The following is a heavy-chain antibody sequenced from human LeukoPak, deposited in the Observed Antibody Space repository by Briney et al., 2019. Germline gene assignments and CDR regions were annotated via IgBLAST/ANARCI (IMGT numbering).Heavy chain of an antibody. CDR1: GGSISSSNW. D-gene: IGHD3-3*01. J-gene: IGHJ3*02. Sequence: PSETLSLTCAVSGGSISSSNWWSWVRQPPGKGLEWIGEIYHSGSTNYNPSLKSRVTISVDKSKNQFSLKLSSVTAADTAVYYCARVGYYDFWSGIHDAFDIWGQGTMVTVSS. CDR3: ARVGYYDFWSGIHDAFDI. V-gene: IGHV4-4*02. CDR2: IYHSGST.